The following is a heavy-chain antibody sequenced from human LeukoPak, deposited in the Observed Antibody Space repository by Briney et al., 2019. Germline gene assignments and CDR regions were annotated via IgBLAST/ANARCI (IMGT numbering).Heavy chain of an antibody. CDR3: ASPTGDWYFDL. Sequence: GGPLRLSCAASGFTFSSYGMHWVRQAPGKGLEWVAVIWYDGRNKNYVDSVKGRFTISRDNSKNTLSLQMNSLRAEDTAVYYCASPTGDWYFDLWGRGTLVTVSA. CDR2: IWYDGRNK. J-gene: IGHJ2*01. D-gene: IGHD7-27*01. V-gene: IGHV3-33*01. CDR1: GFTFSSYG.